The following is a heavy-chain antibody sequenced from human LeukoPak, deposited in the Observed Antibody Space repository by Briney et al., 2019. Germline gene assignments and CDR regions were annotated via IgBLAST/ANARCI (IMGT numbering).Heavy chain of an antibody. D-gene: IGHD2-2*02. CDR1: GGTISSYA. Sequence: GASVKVSCKASGGTISSYAISWVRQAPGQGLEWMGGIIPIFGTANYAQKFQGRVTITADESTSTAYMELSSLRSEDTAVYYCAKTLRAATAIRAFDYWGQGTLVTVSS. CDR3: AKTLRAATAIRAFDY. V-gene: IGHV1-69*13. CDR2: IIPIFGTA. J-gene: IGHJ4*02.